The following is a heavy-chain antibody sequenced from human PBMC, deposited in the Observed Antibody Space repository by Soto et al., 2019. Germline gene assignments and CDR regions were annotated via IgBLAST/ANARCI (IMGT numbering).Heavy chain of an antibody. J-gene: IGHJ5*02. Sequence: QLQLQESGPGLVKPSETLSLTSTVSGGSISSSSYYWGWIRQPPGKGLEWIGSIYYSGSTYYNPSLKSRVTISVDTSKNQFSLKLSSVTAADTAVYYCARHRVPTGAQQRPDNWFDPWGQGTLVTVSS. CDR2: IYYSGST. CDR1: GGSISSSSYY. D-gene: IGHD3-10*01. V-gene: IGHV4-39*01. CDR3: ARHRVPTGAQQRPDNWFDP.